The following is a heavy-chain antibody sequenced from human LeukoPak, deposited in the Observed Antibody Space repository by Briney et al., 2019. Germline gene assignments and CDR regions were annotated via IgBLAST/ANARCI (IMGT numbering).Heavy chain of an antibody. CDR1: GGTFSSYA. D-gene: IGHD6-6*01. V-gene: IGHV1-69*05. Sequence: GASVKVSCKASGGTFSSYAISWVRQAPGQGLEWMGGIIPIFGTANYAQKFQGRVTMTTDTSTSTAYMELRSLRSDDTAVYYCARNQRGRSSSSSPLWFDPWGQGTLVTVSS. CDR2: IIPIFGTA. CDR3: ARNQRGRSSSSSPLWFDP. J-gene: IGHJ5*02.